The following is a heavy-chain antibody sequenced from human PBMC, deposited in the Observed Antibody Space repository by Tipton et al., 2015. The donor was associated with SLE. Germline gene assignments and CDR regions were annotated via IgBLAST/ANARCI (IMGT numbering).Heavy chain of an antibody. CDR2: LNSDGSTT. D-gene: IGHD4-23*01. V-gene: IGHV3-74*01. Sequence: EASGFTFSDYSMNWVRQAPGKGLVWVSRLNSDGSTTNYADSVRGRFTISRDNAKNTLYLQMNTLRAEDTAVYYCTRAVGYGGNSEDFDYWGQGTLVTVSS. J-gene: IGHJ4*02. CDR1: GFTFSDYS. CDR3: TRAVGYGGNSEDFDY.